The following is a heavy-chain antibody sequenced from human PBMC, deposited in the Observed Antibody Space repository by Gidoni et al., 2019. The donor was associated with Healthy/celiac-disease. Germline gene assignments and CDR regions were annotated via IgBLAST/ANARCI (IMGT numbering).Heavy chain of an antibody. CDR3: AAAPAAEYGMDV. CDR1: GGAISRGSYY. V-gene: IGHV4-61*02. CDR2: IYTSGST. J-gene: IGHJ6*02. D-gene: IGHD6-13*01. Sequence: QVQLQESGPGLVKPSQTLSLTCTVSGGAISRGSYYWSWIRQPAGKGLEWIGRIYTSGSTNYNPSLQSRVTISVDTSKNQFSLKLSSVTAADTAVYYCAAAPAAEYGMDVWGQGTTVTVSS.